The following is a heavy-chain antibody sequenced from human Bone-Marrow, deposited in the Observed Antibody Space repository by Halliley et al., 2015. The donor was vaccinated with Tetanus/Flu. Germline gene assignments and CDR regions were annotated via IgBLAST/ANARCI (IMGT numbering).Heavy chain of an antibody. V-gene: IGHV3-21*01. D-gene: IGHD1-26*01. CDR1: GFSFSSHS. J-gene: IGHJ4*02. CDR2: ISSTSNYI. CDR3: ARDPEWELRWRSASNFDY. Sequence: SLRLSCAASGFSFSSHSMNWVRQAPGKGLEWVSSISSTSNYIYYADSVKGRFTISRDNAKDSLFLQMNRLRVEDTAVYYCARDPEWELRWRSASNFDYWGQGTLVTVSS.